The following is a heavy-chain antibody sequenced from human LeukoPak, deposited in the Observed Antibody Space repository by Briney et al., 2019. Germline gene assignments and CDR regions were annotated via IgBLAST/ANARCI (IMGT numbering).Heavy chain of an antibody. D-gene: IGHD5/OR15-5a*01. CDR1: GFNYRNYA. CDR2: INGRGSIT. V-gene: IGHV3-23*01. CDR3: AREDVDIASTPLCDY. J-gene: IGHJ4*02. Sequence: GGSLRLSCAASGFNYRNYAMAWVRQAPGKGLEWVAGINGRGSITNYADSVRGRFTISRDNAKNSLYLQMNSLRAEDTAVYYCAREDVDIASTPLCDYWGQGALVTVSS.